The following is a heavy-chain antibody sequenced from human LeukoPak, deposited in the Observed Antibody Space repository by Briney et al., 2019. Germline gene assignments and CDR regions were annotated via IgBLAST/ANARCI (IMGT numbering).Heavy chain of an antibody. CDR3: ARDIHSGSYPYYYYYYMDV. Sequence: SETLSLTCTVSGGSINSYYWSWIRQPPGKGLEWIGYIYYSGSTNYNPSLKSRVTISVDTSKNQFSLKLSSVTAADTAVYYCARDIHSGSYPYYYYYYMDVWGKGTTVTVSS. CDR2: IYYSGST. V-gene: IGHV4-59*01. J-gene: IGHJ6*03. D-gene: IGHD1-26*01. CDR1: GGSINSYY.